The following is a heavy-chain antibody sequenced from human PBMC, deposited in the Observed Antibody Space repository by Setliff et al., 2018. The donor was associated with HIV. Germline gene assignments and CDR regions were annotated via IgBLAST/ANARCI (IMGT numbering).Heavy chain of an antibody. CDR3: ARHAGPRNFWSGWGPSSVAYMDV. CDR2: ICPGDSDT. V-gene: IGHV5-51*01. Sequence: GESLKISCKGSGYSFTTYWIGWVRQMPGKGLEWMGIICPGDSDTRYSPSFQGQVTMSADKSIGTAYLQWSFLKASDTAMYYCARHAGPRNFWSGWGPSSVAYMDVWGKGTAVTVSS. CDR1: GYSFTTYW. D-gene: IGHD3-3*01. J-gene: IGHJ6*03.